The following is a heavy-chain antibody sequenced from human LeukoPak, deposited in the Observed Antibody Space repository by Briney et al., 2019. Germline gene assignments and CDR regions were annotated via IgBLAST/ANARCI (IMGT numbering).Heavy chain of an antibody. CDR3: ARVEGTRFDY. CDR2: IYYSGST. CDR1: GGSINSSSYY. J-gene: IGHJ4*02. Sequence: PSETLSLTCTVSGGSINSSSYYWGWIRQPPGKGLEWIGSIYYSGSTYYNPSLKSRVTISVDTSKNQFSLKLSSVTAADTAVYYCARVEGTRFDYWGQGTLVTVSS. V-gene: IGHV4-39*07. D-gene: IGHD2-8*01.